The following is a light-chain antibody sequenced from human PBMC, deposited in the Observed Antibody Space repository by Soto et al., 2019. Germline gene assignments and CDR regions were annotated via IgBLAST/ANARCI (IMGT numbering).Light chain of an antibody. V-gene: IGKV1-5*03. J-gene: IGKJ1*01. CDR1: QSISDW. CDR2: KAS. Sequence: DIQMTQSPSTLSASVGDRVTITCRASQSISDWLARYQHKPGKAPKVVIYKASRLESRVPSRFSGSGSGTEFTLTINSLQPDDFATYYCQQYNSYWTFGQGTKVEIK. CDR3: QQYNSYWT.